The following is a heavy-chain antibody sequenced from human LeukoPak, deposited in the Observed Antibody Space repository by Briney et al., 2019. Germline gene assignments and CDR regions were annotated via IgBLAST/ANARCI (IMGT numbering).Heavy chain of an antibody. J-gene: IGHJ3*02. V-gene: IGHV3-9*01. CDR1: GFTFDDYA. Sequence: GRSLRLSCAASGFTFDDYAMHWVRQAPGKGLEWVSGISWNSGSIGYADSVKGRFTISRDNAKNSLYLQMNSLRAEDTALYYCAKDLGSEDAFDIWGQGTTVTVSS. D-gene: IGHD2-15*01. CDR3: AKDLGSEDAFDI. CDR2: ISWNSGSI.